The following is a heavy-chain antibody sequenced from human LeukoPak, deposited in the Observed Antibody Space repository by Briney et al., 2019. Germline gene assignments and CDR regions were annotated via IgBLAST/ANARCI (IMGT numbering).Heavy chain of an antibody. J-gene: IGHJ4*02. Sequence: ASVKVSCKASGYTLTRYGISWVRQAPGQGLEWMGWISGYNGKTNYAQKLQGRVTMTTDTSTSTAYMELRSLRSDDTAVYYCAREGSKAAGSREFDYWGQGTLVTVSS. CDR2: ISGYNGKT. D-gene: IGHD6-13*01. CDR3: AREGSKAAGSREFDY. CDR1: GYTLTRYG. V-gene: IGHV1-18*01.